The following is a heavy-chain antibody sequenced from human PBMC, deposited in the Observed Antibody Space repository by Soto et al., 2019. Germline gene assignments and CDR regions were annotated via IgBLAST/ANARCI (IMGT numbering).Heavy chain of an antibody. CDR1: GYTFTSYG. CDR3: AIAVASSDAFDI. CDR2: ISAYNGNT. J-gene: IGHJ3*02. Sequence: ASVKVSCKASGYTFTSYGISWVRQAPGQGLEWMGWISAYNGNTNYAQKLQGRVTMTTDTSTSTAYIELRSLRSDDTAVYYCAIAVASSDAFDIWGQGTMVTVSS. D-gene: IGHD6-19*01. V-gene: IGHV1-18*01.